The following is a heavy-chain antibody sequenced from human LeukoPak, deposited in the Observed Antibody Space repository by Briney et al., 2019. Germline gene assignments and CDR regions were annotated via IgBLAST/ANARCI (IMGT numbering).Heavy chain of an antibody. J-gene: IGHJ3*02. V-gene: IGHV4-39*07. D-gene: IGHD3-10*01. CDR1: GGSTSSSSYC. Sequence: SETLSLTCTVSGGSTSSSSYCWGWIRQPPGKGLEWIGSIYYSGSTYYNPSLKSRVTISVDTSKNQFSLKLSPVTAADTAVYYCAKCRRMVDAFDIWGQGTMVTVSS. CDR3: AKCRRMVDAFDI. CDR2: IYYSGST.